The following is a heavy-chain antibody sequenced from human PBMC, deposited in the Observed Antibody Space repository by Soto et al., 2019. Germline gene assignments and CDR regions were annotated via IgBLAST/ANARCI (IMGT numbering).Heavy chain of an antibody. Sequence: QVQLQESGPGLVKPAETLSLTCTVSGGSISSYYWSWIRQPPGKGLEWIGYIYDSGSTNYNPSLKSRVNISVDTSQNQFSRTLNSRTSADTAVYYCARHNYGSGSTYFDYWGKGTLVTVSS. CDR1: GGSISSYY. D-gene: IGHD3-10*01. J-gene: IGHJ4*02. V-gene: IGHV4-59*08. CDR2: IYDSGST. CDR3: ARHNYGSGSTYFDY.